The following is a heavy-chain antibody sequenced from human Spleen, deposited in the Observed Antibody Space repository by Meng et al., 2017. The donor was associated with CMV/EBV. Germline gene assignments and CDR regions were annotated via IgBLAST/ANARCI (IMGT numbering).Heavy chain of an antibody. D-gene: IGHD3-10*01. Sequence: GSIRDGDSYWSWIRQHPGKGLEWIGHIYYSGSTYYNPSLKSRVTISVDTSMNQFSLRLTSVTAADTAVYYCARDTGDGSRYSWYFDLWGRGTLVTVSS. V-gene: IGHV4-31*02. CDR3: ARDTGDGSRYSWYFDL. J-gene: IGHJ2*01. CDR2: IYYSGST. CDR1: GSIRDGDSY.